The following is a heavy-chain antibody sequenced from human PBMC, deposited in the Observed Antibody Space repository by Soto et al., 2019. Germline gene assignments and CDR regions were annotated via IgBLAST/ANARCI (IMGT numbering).Heavy chain of an antibody. Sequence: LGESLKISCKSSGYSLATYWITWVRQMPGKGLEWMGRIDPSDSYINYSPSFQGRVTISADKSLNTAYLQWSSLEASDTAMYYCARLGDCSGGSCFSRYYYHGVDVWGQGTTVTVSS. CDR1: GYSLATYW. J-gene: IGHJ6*02. CDR3: ARLGDCSGGSCFSRYYYHGVDV. CDR2: IDPSDSYI. V-gene: IGHV5-10-1*01. D-gene: IGHD2-15*01.